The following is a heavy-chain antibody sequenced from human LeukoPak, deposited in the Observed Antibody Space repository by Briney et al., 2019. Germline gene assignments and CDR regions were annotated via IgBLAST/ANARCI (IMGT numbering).Heavy chain of an antibody. D-gene: IGHD1-26*01. CDR2: LYYDGRT. V-gene: IGHV4-39*01. J-gene: IGHJ5*02. Sequence: SETLSLTCTVFGDSVSSSNYYWAWFRQPPGKGLDWIGSLYYDGRTYYSPSLESRVTGAVDTSKNQSAPKLPSVTAADTAVYYCARXXGKWDVNWFDPWGPGTLVTVSS. CDR3: ARXXGKWDVNWFDP. CDR1: GDSVSSSNYY.